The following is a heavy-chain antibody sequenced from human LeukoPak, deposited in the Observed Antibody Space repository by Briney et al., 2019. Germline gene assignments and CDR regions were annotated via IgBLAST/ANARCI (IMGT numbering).Heavy chain of an antibody. J-gene: IGHJ4*02. Sequence: GGSLRLSCAASGFTFSNYWMGWVRQAPGKRPEWVANMDIDGSEKYYADSVKGRFTISRDNARNSVYLQMNSLRVEDTAVYYCARDPVEWELLLDCWGQGTLVTVSS. CDR2: MDIDGSEK. D-gene: IGHD1-26*01. CDR3: ARDPVEWELLLDC. V-gene: IGHV3-7*01. CDR1: GFTFSNYW.